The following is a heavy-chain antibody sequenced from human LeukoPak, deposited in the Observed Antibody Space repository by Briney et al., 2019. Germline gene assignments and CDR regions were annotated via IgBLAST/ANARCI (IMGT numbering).Heavy chain of an antibody. J-gene: IGHJ3*02. V-gene: IGHV1-24*01. CDR2: FDPEDGET. D-gene: IGHD2-8*01. Sequence: ASVKVSCKVSGYTLTELSMHWVRQAPGKGLEWMGGFDPEDGETIYAQKFQGRVTMTEDTSTDTAYMELSSLRSEDTAVYHCATAQEWRGPNTFDIWGQGTMVTVSS. CDR3: ATAQEWRGPNTFDI. CDR1: GYTLTELS.